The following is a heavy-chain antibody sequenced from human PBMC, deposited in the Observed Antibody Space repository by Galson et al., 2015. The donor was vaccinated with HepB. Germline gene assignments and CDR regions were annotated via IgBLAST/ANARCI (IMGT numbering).Heavy chain of an antibody. CDR3: ARDRGDSRSYSSSGCDS. Sequence: SVKVSCKAFGYTFVTYAIHWVRQAPGQRLEWMGWIDTDKDYTRYSQKFKGRVTISRDTSASTAYMELSSLRSEDTAVYYCARDRGDSRSYSSSGCDSWGQGTLVTVSS. CDR2: IDTDKDYT. D-gene: IGHD3-22*01. CDR1: GYTFVTYA. J-gene: IGHJ4*02. V-gene: IGHV1-3*04.